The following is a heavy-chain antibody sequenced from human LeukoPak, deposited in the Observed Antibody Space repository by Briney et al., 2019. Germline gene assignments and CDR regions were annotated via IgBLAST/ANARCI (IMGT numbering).Heavy chain of an antibody. J-gene: IGHJ4*02. D-gene: IGHD3-9*01. V-gene: IGHV3-11*01. CDR2: ISSSGSTI. CDR3: ARAYFDWLSRQYYFDY. CDR1: GFTFSDYY. Sequence: PGGSLRLSCAASGFTFSDYYMSWIRQAPGKGLEWVSYISSSGSTIYYADSVKGRFTISRDNAKNSLYLQMNSLRAEDTAVYYCARAYFDWLSRQYYFDYWGQGTLITVSS.